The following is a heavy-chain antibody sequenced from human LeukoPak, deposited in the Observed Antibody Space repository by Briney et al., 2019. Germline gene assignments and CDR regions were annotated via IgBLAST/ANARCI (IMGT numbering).Heavy chain of an antibody. Sequence: PSETLSLTCFVSGGSITSSSHYWGWVRQPPGKGLEWIGSIFYSGSTYYNPSLKSRVTMSVDTSTNQFSLKLSSVTAADTAVYYCARGRSSSWTRSNNWFDPWGQGTLVTVSS. D-gene: IGHD6-13*01. CDR3: ARGRSSSWTRSNNWFDP. V-gene: IGHV4-39*07. CDR2: IFYSGST. J-gene: IGHJ5*02. CDR1: GGSITSSSHY.